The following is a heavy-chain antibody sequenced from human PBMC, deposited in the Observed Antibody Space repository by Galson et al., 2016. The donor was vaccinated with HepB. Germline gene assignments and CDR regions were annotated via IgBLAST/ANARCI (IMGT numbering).Heavy chain of an antibody. CDR2: MNPKSGNT. J-gene: IGHJ5*01. V-gene: IGHV1-8*01. CDR3: ARSCSGSTCNKFDS. CDR1: GYTFTDYD. D-gene: IGHD2-15*01. Sequence: SVKVSCKASGYTFTDYDINWVRQATGQGPEWMGWMNPKSGNTDYAQEFQGRVTMTRATSINTAYMELSSLRSEDTAVYYCARSCSGSTCNKFDSWGQGTVVTVSS.